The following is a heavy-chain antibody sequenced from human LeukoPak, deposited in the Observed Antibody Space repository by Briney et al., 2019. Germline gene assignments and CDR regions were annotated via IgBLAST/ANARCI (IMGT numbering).Heavy chain of an antibody. CDR3: ARAPGAYITDHFDI. D-gene: IGHD3-10*01. V-gene: IGHV4-59*01. CDR2: IYYSGST. Sequence: SETLSLTCTVSGGSISSYYWSWIRQPPGKGLEWIGYIYYSGSTNYNPSLKSRVTISVDPSNNQFSLKLSSVTAADTAVYYCARAPGAYITDHFDIWGQGTMVTVSS. CDR1: GGSISSYY. J-gene: IGHJ3*02.